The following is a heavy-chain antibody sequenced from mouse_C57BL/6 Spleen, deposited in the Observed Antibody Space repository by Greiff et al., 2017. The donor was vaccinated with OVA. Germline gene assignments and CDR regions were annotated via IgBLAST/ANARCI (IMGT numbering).Heavy chain of an antibody. CDR1: GFTFSDYY. Sequence: EVKLVESEGGLVQPGSSMKLSCTASGFTFSDYYMAWVRQVPEKGLEWVANINYDGISTYYLDSLKSRFIISRDNAKNILYLQMSSLKSEDTATYYCARDRGYYGYAMDYWGQGTSVTVSS. CDR2: INYDGIST. CDR3: ARDRGYYGYAMDY. D-gene: IGHD2-1*01. J-gene: IGHJ4*01. V-gene: IGHV5-16*01.